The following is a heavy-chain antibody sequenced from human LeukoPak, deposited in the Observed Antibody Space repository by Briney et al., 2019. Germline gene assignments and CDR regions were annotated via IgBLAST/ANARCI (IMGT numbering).Heavy chain of an antibody. CDR1: GFSFNMYG. V-gene: IGHV3-30*18. CDR2: ISNDGSSK. Sequence: GGSLRLSCVGSGFSFNMYGMHWVRQAPGKGLEWVAGISNDGSSKDYSGSVKGRFTTSRDNSKNIIHLQMNSLRAENTAVYYCAKAPYCTSTSCHFSGYAQRPLDSWGQGILVTVSS. D-gene: IGHD2-2*01. CDR3: AKAPYCTSTSCHFSGYAQRPLDS. J-gene: IGHJ4*02.